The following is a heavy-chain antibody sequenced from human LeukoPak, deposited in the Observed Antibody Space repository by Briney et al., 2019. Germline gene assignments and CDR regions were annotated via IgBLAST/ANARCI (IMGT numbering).Heavy chain of an antibody. V-gene: IGHV4-39*07. J-gene: IGHJ4*02. CDR1: GGSISNTNYY. CDR3: AREEYSSDWYGHDS. Sequence: PSETLSLTCTVSGGSISNTNYYWAWIRQPPGRGLEWSGSIYYTGTTFDNPSLKSRVTLSVDTSKNQFSLRLTSVTAADTAFYYCAREEYSSDWYGHDSWGQGTLVTVSS. D-gene: IGHD6-13*01. CDR2: IYYTGTT.